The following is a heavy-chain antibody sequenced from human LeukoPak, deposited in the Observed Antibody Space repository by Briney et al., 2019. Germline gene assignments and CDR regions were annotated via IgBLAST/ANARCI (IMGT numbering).Heavy chain of an antibody. J-gene: IGHJ3*02. D-gene: IGHD6-13*01. V-gene: IGHV1-46*01. CDR3: ARVRGVGSSWYLAFDI. CDR1: GYTFTSYF. CDR2: INPSDSST. Sequence: ASVKVSCKASGYTFTSYFIHWVRRAPGQGLEWMGIINPSDSSTSYAQKFQGRVTTTRDMSTSTVYMELSSLRSEDTAVYYCARVRGVGSSWYLAFDIWGQGTMVTVSS.